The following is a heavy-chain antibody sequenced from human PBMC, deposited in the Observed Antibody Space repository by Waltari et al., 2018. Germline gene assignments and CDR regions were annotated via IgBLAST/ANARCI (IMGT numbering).Heavy chain of an antibody. CDR2: ISGSSSST. J-gene: IGHJ3*02. CDR1: GFRFGNSA. CDR3: AKVEGGIVTRYYALDI. D-gene: IGHD3-16*02. V-gene: IGHV3-23*01. Sequence: EVPLLESGGGLVKPGGSLRLSCAASGFRFGNSALSWVRQAPGKGLEWISGISGSSSSTYYADSVKGRFTISRDNSKNTLYLQMNSLRVEDTAVYFCAKVEGGIVTRYYALDIWGQGTMVTVSS.